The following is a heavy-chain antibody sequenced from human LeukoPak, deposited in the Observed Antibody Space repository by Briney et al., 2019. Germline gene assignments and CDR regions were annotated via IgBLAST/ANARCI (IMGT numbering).Heavy chain of an antibody. D-gene: IGHD2-2*02. J-gene: IGHJ4*02. Sequence: GGSLRPSCAASGFTFSTYWMSWVRQAPGKGLECVANIKRDGSEKYYVDSVKGRFTIFRDDAKSSLYLQMNSLRAEDTAVYFCARVYTGNRWHFDYWGQGTLVTVSS. V-gene: IGHV3-7*03. CDR1: GFTFSTYW. CDR2: IKRDGSEK. CDR3: ARVYTGNRWHFDY.